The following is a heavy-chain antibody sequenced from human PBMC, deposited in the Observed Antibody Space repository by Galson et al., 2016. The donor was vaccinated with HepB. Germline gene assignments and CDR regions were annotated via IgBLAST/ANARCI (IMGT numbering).Heavy chain of an antibody. J-gene: IGHJ3*02. CDR2: INYTGNT. CDR3: TRGKWGIRPSDI. D-gene: IGHD1-26*01. CDR1: GGSLRGYY. Sequence: ETLSLTCAVYGGSLRGYYWSYIRQPPGKGLEWIGEINYTGNTNYNPSLKSRVTISRDTSKNQFPLKLSSVTAADTAVYYCTRGKWGIRPSDIWGQGTMVTVSS. V-gene: IGHV4-34*01.